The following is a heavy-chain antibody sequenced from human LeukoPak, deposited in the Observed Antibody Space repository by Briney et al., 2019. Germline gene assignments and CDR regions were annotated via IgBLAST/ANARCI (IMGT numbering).Heavy chain of an antibody. Sequence: GRSLRLSCAASGFTFDDYAMHWVRQAPGNGLDRVSGISWNSGSIGYADSVKGRFTISRDNAKNSLYLQMNSLRAEDMALYYCAKALYYYDSSGPFDYWGQGTLVTVSS. CDR1: GFTFDDYA. D-gene: IGHD3-22*01. J-gene: IGHJ4*02. V-gene: IGHV3-9*03. CDR3: AKALYYYDSSGPFDY. CDR2: ISWNSGSI.